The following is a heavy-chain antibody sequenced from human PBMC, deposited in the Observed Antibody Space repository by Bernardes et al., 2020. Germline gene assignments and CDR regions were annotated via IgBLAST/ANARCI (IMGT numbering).Heavy chain of an antibody. CDR3: ARDSRDIVVVPAAIKNYYYMDV. J-gene: IGHJ6*03. CDR1: GFTFSSYS. V-gene: IGHV3-48*02. Sequence: GGSLRLSCAASGFTFSSYSVNWVRQAPGKGLEWVSYISSSSSTIYYADSVKGRFTISRDNAKNSLYLQMNSLRDEDTAVYYCARDSRDIVVVPAAIKNYYYMDVWGKGTTVTVSS. D-gene: IGHD2-2*02. CDR2: ISSSSSTI.